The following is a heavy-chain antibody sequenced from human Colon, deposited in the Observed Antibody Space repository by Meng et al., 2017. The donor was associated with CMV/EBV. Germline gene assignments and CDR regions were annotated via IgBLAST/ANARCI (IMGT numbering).Heavy chain of an antibody. CDR1: VFPFSTYA. D-gene: IGHD2-15*01. Sequence: GGSLRLSCAASVFPFSTYAVSWVRQAPGKGLEWAASISHDGEKKYYADSVKGRFTISRDNSNNTVFLQMNTLTTADTSVYYCAKVVVAATALFYYGLDVWGQGTTVTVSS. CDR2: ISHDGEKK. CDR3: AKVVVAATALFYYGLDV. V-gene: IGHV3-30*01. J-gene: IGHJ6*02.